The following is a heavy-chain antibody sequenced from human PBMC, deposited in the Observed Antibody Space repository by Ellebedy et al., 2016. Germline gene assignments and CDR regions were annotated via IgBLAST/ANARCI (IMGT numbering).Heavy chain of an antibody. CDR2: ISAGGDNT. V-gene: IGHV3-23*01. J-gene: IGHJ4*02. Sequence: GESLKISXASSRLTLSNIYMTWVRQAPGKGLEWVATISAGGDNTFFADSVKGRFTISRDNSKNTLYLQMNNLRVEDTALYYCRQGHYFDQWGQGALVTVSS. CDR1: RLTLSNIY. CDR3: RQGHYFDQ.